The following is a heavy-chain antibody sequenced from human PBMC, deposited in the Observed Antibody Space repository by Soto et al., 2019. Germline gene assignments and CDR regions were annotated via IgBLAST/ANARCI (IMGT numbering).Heavy chain of an antibody. D-gene: IGHD1-7*01. J-gene: IGHJ4*02. Sequence: ASVKVSCKASSYTFTGYSLHWVRQAPGQGIEWKGWNNPNRDGTNSAQLYQGSVTMTRDPYISTDYMHLCRLKSDDTAVYYRSSVAIIGTTDVYFDYWRQGALVTVSS. CDR2: NNPNRDGT. CDR3: SSVAIIGTTDVYFDY. V-gene: IGHV1-2*02. CDR1: SYTFTGYS.